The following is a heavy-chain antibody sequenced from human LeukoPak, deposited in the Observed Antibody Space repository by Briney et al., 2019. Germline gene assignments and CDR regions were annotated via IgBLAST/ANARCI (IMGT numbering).Heavy chain of an antibody. CDR3: AREAAHFNYDILTGYAYYFDY. CDR2: ISSSSSYI. V-gene: IGHV3-21*01. J-gene: IGHJ4*02. Sequence: GGSLRLSCAASGFTFSGYSINWVRQAPGKGLEWVSSISSSSSYIYYADSVKGRFTISRDNAKNSLYLQMNSLRAEDTAVYYCAREAAHFNYDILTGYAYYFDYWGQGTLVTVSS. CDR1: GFTFSGYS. D-gene: IGHD3-9*01.